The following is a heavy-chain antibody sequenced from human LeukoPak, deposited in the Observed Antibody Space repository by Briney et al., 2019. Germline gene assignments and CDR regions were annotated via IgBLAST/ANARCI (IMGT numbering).Heavy chain of an antibody. V-gene: IGHV4-61*01. D-gene: IGHD2-21*01. CDR2: IYYSGST. J-gene: IGHJ4*02. CDR1: GGSVSSGSYY. CDR3: ARDGGYCGGDCFNY. Sequence: SETLSLTCTVSGGSVSSGSYYWSWIRQPPGKGLEWIGYIYYSGSTNYNPSLKSRVTISVDTSKNQFSLKLSSVTAADTAVYYCARDGGYCGGDCFNYWGQGTLVTVSS.